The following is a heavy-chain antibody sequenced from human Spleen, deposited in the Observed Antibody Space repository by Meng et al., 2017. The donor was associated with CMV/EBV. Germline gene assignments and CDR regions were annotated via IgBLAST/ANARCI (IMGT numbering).Heavy chain of an antibody. V-gene: IGHV4-39*07. J-gene: IGHJ4*02. Sequence: SETLSLTCTVSGGSISSSSYYWGWIRQPPGKGLEWIGSIYYSGSTYYNPSLKSRVTISVDTSKNQFSLKLSSVTAADTAVYYCARGKGLYGYSGYGTCDYWGQGTLVTVS. CDR3: ARGKGLYGYSGYGTCDY. CDR2: IYYSGST. D-gene: IGHD5-12*01. CDR1: GGSISSSSYY.